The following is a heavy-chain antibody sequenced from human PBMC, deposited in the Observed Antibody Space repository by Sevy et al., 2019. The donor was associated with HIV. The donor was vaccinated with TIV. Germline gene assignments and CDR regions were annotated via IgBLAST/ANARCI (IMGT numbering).Heavy chain of an antibody. Sequence: SETLSLTCTVSGGSISSYYWNWIRQSPGKGLEWIGYIYHSGSTNYNPSLTSRVTISVDTSKNQFSLKLSSVTAADTAVYYCARDRTRGAFESWGQGTLVTVSS. J-gene: IGHJ4*02. CDR1: GGSISSYY. V-gene: IGHV4-59*01. D-gene: IGHD3-3*01. CDR2: IYHSGST. CDR3: ARDRTRGAFES.